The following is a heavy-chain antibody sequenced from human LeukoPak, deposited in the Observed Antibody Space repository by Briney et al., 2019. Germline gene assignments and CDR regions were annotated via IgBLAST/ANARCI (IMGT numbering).Heavy chain of an antibody. Sequence: PSETLSLPCAVSGGSISSGGYSWSWIRQPPGKGLEWIWYIYYSGSTYYNPSLQRRLTIPVDTSKNQFSLKLSSVTAADTAVYYCVRSNDFWSGYYGYWRQETLHSVFS. J-gene: IGHJ4*02. D-gene: IGHD3-3*01. CDR3: VRSNDFWSGYYGY. CDR1: GGSISSGGYS. V-gene: IGHV4-30-4*07. CDR2: IYYSGST.